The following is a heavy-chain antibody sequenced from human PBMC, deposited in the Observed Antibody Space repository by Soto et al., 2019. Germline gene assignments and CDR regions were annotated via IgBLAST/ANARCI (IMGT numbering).Heavy chain of an antibody. D-gene: IGHD6-13*01. Sequence: GGSLRLSCAASGFTFSSYWMSWVRQAPGKGLEWVVNIKQDGSEKYYVDSVKGRFTISRDNAKNSLYLQMNSLRAEDTAVYYCATSGAATGYSSSSTYYFDYWGQGTLVTVSS. CDR2: IKQDGSEK. CDR1: GFTFSSYW. CDR3: ATSGAATGYSSSSTYYFDY. V-gene: IGHV3-7*01. J-gene: IGHJ4*02.